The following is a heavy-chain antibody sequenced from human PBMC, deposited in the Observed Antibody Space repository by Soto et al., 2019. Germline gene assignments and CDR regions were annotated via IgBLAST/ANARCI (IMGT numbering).Heavy chain of an antibody. V-gene: IGHV1-18*01. CDR1: GYTFTSYG. D-gene: IGHD2-2*01. Sequence: ASVKVSCKASGYTFTSYGISWVRQAPGQGLEWMGWISTYNGNTNYAQKLQGRVTMATDTSTSTAYMELRSLRSDDTAVYYCGRDLYQSVFYYGMDVWGQGTTVTVSS. CDR3: GRDLYQSVFYYGMDV. CDR2: ISTYNGNT. J-gene: IGHJ6*02.